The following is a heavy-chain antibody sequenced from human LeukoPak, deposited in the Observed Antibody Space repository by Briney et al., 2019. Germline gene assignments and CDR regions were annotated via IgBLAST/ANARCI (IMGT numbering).Heavy chain of an antibody. J-gene: IGHJ4*02. D-gene: IGHD3-22*01. CDR2: IYYSGST. V-gene: IGHV4-39*07. CDR1: GGSISSSSYY. Sequence: PSETLSLTCTVSGGSISSSSYYWGWIRQPPGKGLEWIGSIYYSGSTYYNPSLKSRVTISVDTSKNQFSLKLSSVTAADTAVYYCARRRVNYYDSSGYDYWGQGTLVTVSS. CDR3: ARRRVNYYDSSGYDY.